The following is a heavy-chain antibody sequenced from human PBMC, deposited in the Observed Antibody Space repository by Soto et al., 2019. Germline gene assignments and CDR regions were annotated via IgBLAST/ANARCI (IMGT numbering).Heavy chain of an antibody. V-gene: IGHV3-7*01. CDR2: IKPDESEK. J-gene: IGHJ5*02. D-gene: IGHD4-4*01. Sequence: EVQLVESGGGLVQPGGSLRLSCTASGFTFSDSWMTWVRQAPGKGLEWVARIKPDESEKKYADSVKGRFSISRDNAKNSMELQMDSLRGEDTALYYCVRGGSNYASWGQGTLVTVSS. CDR3: VRGGSNYAS. CDR1: GFTFSDSW.